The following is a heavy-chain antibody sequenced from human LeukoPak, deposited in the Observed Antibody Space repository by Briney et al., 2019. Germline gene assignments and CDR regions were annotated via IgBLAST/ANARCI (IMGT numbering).Heavy chain of an antibody. CDR1: GFTFSSYA. Sequence: PGGSLRLSCAASGFTFSSYAMHWVRQAPGKGLEWVAVISYDGSNKYYADSVKGRFTISRDNSKNTLYLQMNSLRAEDTAVYYCARDGGLWDYGDYYSDAFDIWGQGTMVTVSS. D-gene: IGHD4-17*01. CDR3: ARDGGLWDYGDYYSDAFDI. J-gene: IGHJ3*02. V-gene: IGHV3-30*04. CDR2: ISYDGSNK.